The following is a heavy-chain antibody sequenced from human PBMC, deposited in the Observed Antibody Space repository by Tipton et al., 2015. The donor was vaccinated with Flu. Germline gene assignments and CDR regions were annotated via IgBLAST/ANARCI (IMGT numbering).Heavy chain of an antibody. CDR2: IKQDGNEK. Sequence: GSLRLSCAASGFTFSNYWMSWVRQAPGKGLEWVADIKQDGNEKYYVDSVKGRFTISRDNAKNSLYLQMNSLRVKDTAVYYCAREDRLVGSNCFDFWGQGTLVTVSS. D-gene: IGHD1-26*01. CDR3: AREDRLVGSNCFDF. CDR1: GFTFSNYW. J-gene: IGHJ4*02. V-gene: IGHV3-7*01.